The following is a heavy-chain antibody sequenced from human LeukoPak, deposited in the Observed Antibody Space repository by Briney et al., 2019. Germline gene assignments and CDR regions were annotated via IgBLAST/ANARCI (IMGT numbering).Heavy chain of an antibody. CDR3: AKSVRGVIGYYFDY. CDR2: ISGSGGST. CDR1: GFTFSSYA. V-gene: IGHV3-23*01. J-gene: IGHJ4*02. Sequence: GGSLRLSCAASGFTFSSYAMSWVRQAPGKGLEWVSAISGSGGSTYYADSVKGRFTISRDNSKNTLYLQMNSLRAEDTAVYYCAKSVRGVIGYYFDYWGQGTLVTVST. D-gene: IGHD3-10*01.